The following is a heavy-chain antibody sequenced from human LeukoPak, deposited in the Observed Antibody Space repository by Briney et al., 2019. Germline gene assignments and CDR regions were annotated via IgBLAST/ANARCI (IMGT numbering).Heavy chain of an antibody. J-gene: IGHJ5*02. CDR1: GVTASSNY. CDR3: VRDKGDDVGHT. Sequence: GGSLRLSCAASGVTASSNYMSWVRQAPGKGLEWVSVMYSGGTTFHADSVKGRFTISRDNSKNTLYLQMNRLRAEDTAVYYCVRDKGDDVGHTWGQGTPVTVSS. CDR2: MYSGGTT. V-gene: IGHV3-66*01. D-gene: IGHD3-16*01.